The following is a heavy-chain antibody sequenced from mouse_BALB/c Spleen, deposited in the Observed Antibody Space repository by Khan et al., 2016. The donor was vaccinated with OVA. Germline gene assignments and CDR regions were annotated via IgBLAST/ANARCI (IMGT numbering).Heavy chain of an antibody. CDR1: GFSLNGYG. CDR3: ARAYYGNDREAMDY. CDR2: IWAYGST. Sequence: VQLQESGPGLVAPSQCVSITCTVSGFSLNGYGVNWVRQPPAKSLEWMGVIWAYGSTVNNSALKDRLSISKDKSKGQVFLKMNSLQTDDTAMYYCARAYYGNDREAMDYWGKGTWVTVSS. V-gene: IGHV2-6-7*01. D-gene: IGHD2-9*01. J-gene: IGHJ4*01.